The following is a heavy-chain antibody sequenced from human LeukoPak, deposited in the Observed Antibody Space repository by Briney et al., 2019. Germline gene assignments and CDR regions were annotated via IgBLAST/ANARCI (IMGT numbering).Heavy chain of an antibody. CDR2: ISGSGGTT. J-gene: IGHJ5*02. D-gene: IGHD6-19*01. Sequence: PGGSLRLSCAASGFTFSSYAMSWVRQAPGKGLEWVSVISGSGGTTYYADSVKGRFTISRDNSKNTLYLQMNSLRAEDTAVYYCAKSQWRSGWFDPWGQGTLVIVSS. CDR3: AKSQWRSGWFDP. V-gene: IGHV3-23*01. CDR1: GFTFSSYA.